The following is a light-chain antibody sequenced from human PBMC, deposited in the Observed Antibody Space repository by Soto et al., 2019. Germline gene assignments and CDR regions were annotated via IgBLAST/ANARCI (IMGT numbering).Light chain of an antibody. CDR1: SSDVGGYNY. Sequence: QSVLTQPPSASGSPGQSGTISCTGTSSDVGGYNYVSWYQQHPGKAPKLMIYEVSKRPSGVPDRFSGSKSGNTASLTVSGLQAEDEADYYCSSYAGSKTLFGGGTKLTVL. CDR2: EVS. CDR3: SSYAGSKTL. J-gene: IGLJ2*01. V-gene: IGLV2-8*01.